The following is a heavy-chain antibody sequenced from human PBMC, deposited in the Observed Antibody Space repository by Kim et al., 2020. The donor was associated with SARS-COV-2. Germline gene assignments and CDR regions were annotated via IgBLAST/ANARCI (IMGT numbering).Heavy chain of an antibody. CDR1: GFTFSPYA. CDR3: VKEDGSSSGHY. V-gene: IGHV3-23*01. Sequence: GGSLRLSCAASGFTFSPYAMTWVRQAPGQGLEWVSSISGGTFYADSVKGRFTISRDNSKNTLFLQMNSLRAEDTAIYYCVKEDGSSSGHYWGQGTLVIVSS. J-gene: IGHJ4*02. D-gene: IGHD6-6*01. CDR2: ISGGT.